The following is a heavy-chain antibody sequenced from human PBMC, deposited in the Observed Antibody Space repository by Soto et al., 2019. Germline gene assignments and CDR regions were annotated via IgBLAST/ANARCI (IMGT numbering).Heavy chain of an antibody. CDR1: GYTFTTYA. V-gene: IGHV1-18*01. CDR2: ISGYNGNT. J-gene: IGHJ4*02. D-gene: IGHD6-19*01. CDR3: ARSVAVNGRSGDY. Sequence: QVQLLQSGAEVKKPGASVKVSCKASGYTFTTYAISWVRQDPVQWLEWMGWISGYNGNTKYAEKLQDRVTMSTDTSTITAYMELRNLRSDDTALYYCARSVAVNGRSGDYWGQGTLVTVSS.